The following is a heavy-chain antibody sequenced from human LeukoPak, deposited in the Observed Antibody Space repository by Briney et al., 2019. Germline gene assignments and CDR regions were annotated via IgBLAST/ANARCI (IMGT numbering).Heavy chain of an antibody. J-gene: IGHJ6*03. CDR1: GGSFSGYY. D-gene: IGHD3-9*01. Sequence: SSETLPLTCGVYGGSFSGYYLTWIRQPPGKGLEWIGEINHSGSTNFNPSLKSRVSVSIDTSKSQFSLKLSSVTAAGTAVYYCARGGGNLLPYFDPKYYYYMDVWGKGATVTVSS. CDR3: ARGGGNLLPYFDPKYYYYMDV. V-gene: IGHV4-34*01. CDR2: INHSGST.